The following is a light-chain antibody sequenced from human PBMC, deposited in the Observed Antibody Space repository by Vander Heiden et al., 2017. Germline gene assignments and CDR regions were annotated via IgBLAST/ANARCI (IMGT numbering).Light chain of an antibody. Sequence: DIVMTHSPASLAVSLGERATINCKSSQRVLYSSNNKNYLAWYQQKPGQPPKLLIYWASTRESGVPDRFSGSGSGTDFTLTISSLQAEDVAVYYCQQYDSTPYTFGQGTKLEIK. CDR2: WAS. V-gene: IGKV4-1*01. J-gene: IGKJ2*01. CDR1: QRVLYSSNNKNY. CDR3: QQYDSTPYT.